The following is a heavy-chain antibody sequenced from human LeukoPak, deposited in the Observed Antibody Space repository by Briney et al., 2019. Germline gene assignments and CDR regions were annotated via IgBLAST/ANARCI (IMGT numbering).Heavy chain of an antibody. Sequence: SETLSLTCTVSGGSISGSSYYWGWIRQPPGKGLEWFGGIYYSGSTYYNPSLESRVTISVDASKNQFSLKLSSVTAADTALYYCARGIVAAPDYWGQGTLVTASS. J-gene: IGHJ4*02. CDR3: ARGIVAAPDY. CDR1: GGSISGSSYY. V-gene: IGHV4-39*07. CDR2: IYYSGST. D-gene: IGHD6-13*01.